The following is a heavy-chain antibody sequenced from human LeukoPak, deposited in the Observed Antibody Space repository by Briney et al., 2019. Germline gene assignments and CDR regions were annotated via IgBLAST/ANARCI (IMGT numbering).Heavy chain of an antibody. CDR2: IYYSGST. CDR1: GGSISSGDYY. D-gene: IGHD3-10*01. Sequence: TSQTLSLTCTVSGGSISSGDYYWSWIRQPPGKGLEWIGYIYYSGSTYYNPSLKSRVTISVDTSKNQFSLKLSSVTAADTAVYYCARSPLLYYYGSGSYYLATGLQKTGYYYYYMDVWGKGTTVTVSS. CDR3: ARSPLLYYYGSGSYYLATGLQKTGYYYYYMDV. V-gene: IGHV4-30-4*08. J-gene: IGHJ6*03.